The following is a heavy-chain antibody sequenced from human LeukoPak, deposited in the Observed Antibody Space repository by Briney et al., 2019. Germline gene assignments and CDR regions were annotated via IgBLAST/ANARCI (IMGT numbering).Heavy chain of an antibody. J-gene: IGHJ4*02. CDR2: ISYDGSNK. Sequence: QPGRSLRLSCADSGFTFSSYGMHWVRQAPGKGLEWVAVISYDGSNKYYADSVKGRFTISRDNSKNTLDLQMNSLRAEDTAVYYCAKDLLPYSSGWYYFHYWGQGTLVTVSS. CDR1: GFTFSSYG. V-gene: IGHV3-30*18. CDR3: AKDLLPYSSGWYYFHY. D-gene: IGHD6-19*01.